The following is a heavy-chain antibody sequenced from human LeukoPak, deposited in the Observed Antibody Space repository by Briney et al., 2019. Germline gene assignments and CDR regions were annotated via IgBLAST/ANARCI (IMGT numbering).Heavy chain of an antibody. V-gene: IGHV4-28*01. D-gene: IGHD3-10*01. Sequence: SDTLSLTCAVSGYSITSSSWWGWIRQPPGKGLEWIGYIYHSGTTYYNPSLQSQVTMSVDTSKSQFSLKLSSVTAVDTAVYYCARKENVYYYFDYWGQGTLVTVSS. J-gene: IGHJ4*02. CDR1: GYSITSSSW. CDR2: IYHSGTT. CDR3: ARKENVYYYFDY.